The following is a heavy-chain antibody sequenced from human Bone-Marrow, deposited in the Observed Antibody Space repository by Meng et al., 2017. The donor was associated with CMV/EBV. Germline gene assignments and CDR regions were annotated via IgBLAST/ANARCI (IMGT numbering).Heavy chain of an antibody. CDR2: INPNSGGT. J-gene: IGHJ3*02. CDR3: ARSYRKDDAFDI. D-gene: IGHD1-14*01. Sequence: ASVKVSCKASGYTFTDYYMHWVRQAPGQGLEWMGWINPNSGGTNYAQKLQGRVTMTRDTSISKAYMELSRLRSDDTAVYYCARSYRKDDAFDIWGQGTMVTVSS. V-gene: IGHV1-2*02. CDR1: GYTFTDYY.